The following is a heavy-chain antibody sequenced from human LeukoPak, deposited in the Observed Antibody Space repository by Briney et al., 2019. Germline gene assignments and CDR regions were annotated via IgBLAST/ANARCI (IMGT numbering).Heavy chain of an antibody. CDR2: ISASGSSI. D-gene: IGHD1-1*01. J-gene: IGHJ4*02. CDR1: GFPFSSYS. Sequence: GGSLRLSCAVSGFPFSSYSMNWVRQAPGKGLEWVSYISASGSSIYYLDAVKGRFTVSRDNAMNSLFLQMDRPRAEDTAIYYCVRVKGTYFDFWGQGTPVTVSS. CDR3: VRVKGTYFDF. V-gene: IGHV3-48*01.